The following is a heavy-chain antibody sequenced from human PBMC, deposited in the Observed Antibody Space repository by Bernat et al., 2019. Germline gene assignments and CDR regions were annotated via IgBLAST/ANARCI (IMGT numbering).Heavy chain of an antibody. CDR2: IWTDGSNR. D-gene: IGHD6-19*01. CDR1: GFTFSSYG. J-gene: IGHJ4*02. V-gene: IGHV3-33*01. Sequence: QVQLVESGGGVVQPGRTLRLSCAASGFTFSSYGMRWVRQAPGKGLEWVAVIWTDGSNRYYADTVKRRFTISRDNSKNTLYLQMNSLRAEDTAVYYCAREVSSGWNFDYWGQGTLVTVSS. CDR3: AREVSSGWNFDY.